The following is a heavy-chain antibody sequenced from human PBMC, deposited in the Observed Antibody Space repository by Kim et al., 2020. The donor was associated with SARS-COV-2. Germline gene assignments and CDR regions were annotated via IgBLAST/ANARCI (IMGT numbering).Heavy chain of an antibody. J-gene: IGHJ5*02. CDR1: GDSISSSIL. V-gene: IGHV4-4*02. Sequence: SETLSLTCDVSGDSISSSILWTWVRQPPGKGLEWIVELYHNGNSHYHPSLQRRVNMSVDTSNNHFPLDLTSVTAADTAVYYFVIRSGSDITWGQGTLVTVSS. CDR2: LYHNGNS. CDR3: VIRSGSDIT. D-gene: IGHD3-10*01.